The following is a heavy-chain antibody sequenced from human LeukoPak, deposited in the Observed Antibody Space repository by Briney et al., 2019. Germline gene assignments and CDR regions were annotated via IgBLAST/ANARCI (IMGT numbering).Heavy chain of an antibody. CDR3: AKVGRTYYFDY. V-gene: IGHV3-23*01. J-gene: IGHJ4*02. D-gene: IGHD1-7*01. Sequence: GGCLRLSRAPSGFTFNSYAMSWVRQAPGKGLEWVSAISDSGGSTYYADSVKGRFTISRDNSKNTLYLQMNSLIAEDTAVYYCAKVGRTYYFDYWGQGTLVTVSS. CDR2: ISDSGGST. CDR1: GFTFNSYA.